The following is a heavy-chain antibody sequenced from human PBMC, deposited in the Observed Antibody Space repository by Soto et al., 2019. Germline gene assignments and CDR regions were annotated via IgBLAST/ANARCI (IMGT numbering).Heavy chain of an antibody. CDR2: INPHSGAT. Sequence: GASVKVSCKASGYIFSANYIHWVRQAPGQGLEWLGWINPHSGATNYAQKFQGRVTMTRDTSISTAYMELSRLRSDDTAVYYCARDGFSLDIPYYYDSSGYSHLDYWGQGTLVTVSS. CDR3: ARDGFSLDIPYYYDSSGYSHLDY. D-gene: IGHD3-22*01. J-gene: IGHJ4*02. CDR1: GYIFSANY. V-gene: IGHV1-2*02.